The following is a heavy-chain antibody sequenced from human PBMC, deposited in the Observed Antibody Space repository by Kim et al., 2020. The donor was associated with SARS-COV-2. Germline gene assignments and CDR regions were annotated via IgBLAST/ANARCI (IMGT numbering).Heavy chain of an antibody. V-gene: IGHV7-4-1*02. CDR2: INTNTGNP. D-gene: IGHD1-7*01. CDR3: ARGMGPKYNWNYVPKLAEDDY. CDR1: GYTFTSYA. J-gene: IGHJ4*02. Sequence: ASVKVSCKASGYTFTSYAMNWVRQAPGQGLECMGWINTNTGNPTYAQGFTGRFVFSLDTSVSTAYLQISSLKAEDTAVYYCARGMGPKYNWNYVPKLAEDDYWGQGTLVTVSS.